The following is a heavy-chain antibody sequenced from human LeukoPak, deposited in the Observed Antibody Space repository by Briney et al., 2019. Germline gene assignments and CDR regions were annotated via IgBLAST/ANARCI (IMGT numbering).Heavy chain of an antibody. CDR1: GFTFSSYA. D-gene: IGHD2-2*01. Sequence: GSLRLSCAASGFTFSSYAMSWIRQPPGKGLEWIGEINHSGSTNYNPSLTSRVTISVDTSKNQFSLTLSSVTAADTAVYYCARRGIVVVPAALTRRRGYLDYWGQGTLVTVSS. CDR3: ARRGIVVVPAALTRRRGYLDY. CDR2: INHSGST. V-gene: IGHV4-34*01. J-gene: IGHJ4*02.